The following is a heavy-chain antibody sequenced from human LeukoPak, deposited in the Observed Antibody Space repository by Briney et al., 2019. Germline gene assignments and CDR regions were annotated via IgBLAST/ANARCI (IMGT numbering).Heavy chain of an antibody. D-gene: IGHD6-19*01. CDR2: ISSNGGST. CDR1: GSTFSSYA. J-gene: IGHJ1*01. Sequence: PGGSLRLSCSASGSTFSSYAMHWVRQAPGKGLEYVSAISSNGGSTYYADSVKGRFTISRDNSKNTLYLQMSSLRAEDTALYYCVKDPVAGPAVYAEYFHHWGQGTLVTVSS. CDR3: VKDPVAGPAVYAEYFHH. V-gene: IGHV3-64D*06.